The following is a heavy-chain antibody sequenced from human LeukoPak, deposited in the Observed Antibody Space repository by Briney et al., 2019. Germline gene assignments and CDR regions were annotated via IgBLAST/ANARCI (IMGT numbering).Heavy chain of an antibody. CDR1: GGSISSSSYY. CDR3: ARVVISMVRGVTPTTRFDP. J-gene: IGHJ5*02. Sequence: SETLSLTCTVSGGSISSSSYYWGWIRQPPGKGLEWIGSIYYSGSTYYNPSLKSRVTISVDTSKNQFSLKLSSVTAADTAVYYCARVVISMVRGVTPTTRFDPWGQGTLVTVSS. CDR2: IYYSGST. D-gene: IGHD3-10*01. V-gene: IGHV4-39*07.